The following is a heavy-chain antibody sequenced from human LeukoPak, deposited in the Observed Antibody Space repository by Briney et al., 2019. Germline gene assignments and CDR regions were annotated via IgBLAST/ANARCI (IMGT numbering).Heavy chain of an antibody. D-gene: IGHD3-10*01. CDR1: GGSISSSSYY. CDR3: ARLWAGSYYN. Sequence: PSETLSLTCTVSGGSISSSSYYWGWIRQPPGKGLEWIGSIYYSGSTYYNPSLKSRVTISVDTSKNQFSLKLSSVTAADTAVYYCARLWAGSYYNWSQGTLVTVSS. CDR2: IYYSGST. J-gene: IGHJ4*02. V-gene: IGHV4-39*01.